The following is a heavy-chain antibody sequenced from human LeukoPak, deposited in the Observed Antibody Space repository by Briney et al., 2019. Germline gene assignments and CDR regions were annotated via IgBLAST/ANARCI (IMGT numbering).Heavy chain of an antibody. J-gene: IGHJ5*02. CDR1: GFTFSSYS. V-gene: IGHV3-21*04. CDR3: AKGYYGSGTYGWFDP. CDR2: ISASSSYI. D-gene: IGHD3-10*01. Sequence: GGSLRLSCVASGFTFSSYSMNWVRQAPGKGLEWVSSISASSSYIFYADSMEGRFTISRDNAKNSLYLQMNSLRAEDTAVYYCAKGYYGSGTYGWFDPWGQGTLVTVSS.